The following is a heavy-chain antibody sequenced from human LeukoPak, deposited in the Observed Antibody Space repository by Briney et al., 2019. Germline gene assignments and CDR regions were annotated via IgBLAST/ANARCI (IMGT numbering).Heavy chain of an antibody. D-gene: IGHD1-7*01. V-gene: IGHV4-39*07. Sequence: SETLSLTCTVSGGSISSSSYNWGWIRQPPGKGLEWIGSIYYSGSTYYNPSLKSRVTISVDTSKNQFSLKLSSVTAADTAVYYCARGGGITGTRGYFDYWGQGTLVTVSS. CDR1: GGSISSSSYN. CDR3: ARGGGITGTRGYFDY. CDR2: IYYSGST. J-gene: IGHJ4*02.